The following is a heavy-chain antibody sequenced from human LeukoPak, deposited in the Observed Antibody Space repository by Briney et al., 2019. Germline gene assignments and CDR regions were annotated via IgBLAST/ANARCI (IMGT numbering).Heavy chain of an antibody. CDR2: IYPTDSDT. J-gene: IGHJ5*02. Sequence: GAALQISCKGSGYSFTNYWIGWVRQLPGKGLEWMGIIYPTDSDTRYSPSFQGQVTISADKSISTAYLQWSSLKASDTAMYYCARHAVGAAFDPWGQGTLVTVSS. V-gene: IGHV5-51*01. CDR1: GYSFTNYW. CDR3: ARHAVGAAFDP.